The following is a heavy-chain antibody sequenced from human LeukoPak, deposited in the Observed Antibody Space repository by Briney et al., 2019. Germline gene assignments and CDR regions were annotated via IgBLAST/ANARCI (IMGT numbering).Heavy chain of an antibody. CDR2: IYYSGST. CDR3: ARGHELRYFDWLPKNWFDP. V-gene: IGHV4-59*12. Sequence: SETLPLTCTVSGGSISSYYWSWIRQPPGKGLEWIGNIYYSGSTNYNPSLKSRVTISVDTSKNQFSLKLSSVTAADTAVYYCARGHELRYFDWLPKNWFDPWGQGTLVTVSS. J-gene: IGHJ5*02. CDR1: GGSISSYY. D-gene: IGHD3-9*01.